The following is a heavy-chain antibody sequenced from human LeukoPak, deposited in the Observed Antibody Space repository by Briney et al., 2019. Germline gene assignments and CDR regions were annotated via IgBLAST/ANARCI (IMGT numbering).Heavy chain of an antibody. Sequence: PGGSLRLSCAASGFTFSYYGMHWVRQAPGKGLGWVAFIRYEGNEKYYAGSVKGRFTIFRDNSKNTLYLEMNSLRAEDTAVYYCAKDLMRDRWFGESWGQGTLVTVSP. CDR1: GFTFSYYG. V-gene: IGHV3-30*02. CDR2: IRYEGNEK. J-gene: IGHJ5*02. CDR3: AKDLMRDRWFGES. D-gene: IGHD3-10*01.